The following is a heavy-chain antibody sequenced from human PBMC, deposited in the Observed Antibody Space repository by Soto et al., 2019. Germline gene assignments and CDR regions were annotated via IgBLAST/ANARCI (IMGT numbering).Heavy chain of an antibody. Sequence: QVQLVQSGAEVKKPGSSVKVSCKASGGTFSSYAISWVRQAPGQGLEWMGGSIPIFGTANYAQKFQGRVTITADKSTSTAYMELSSLRSADTAVYYCARLRTNGVAAGTGYYYGMDVWGQGTTVTVSS. V-gene: IGHV1-69*06. J-gene: IGHJ6*02. CDR1: GGTFSSYA. CDR3: ARLRTNGVAAGTGYYYGMDV. D-gene: IGHD6-13*01. CDR2: SIPIFGTA.